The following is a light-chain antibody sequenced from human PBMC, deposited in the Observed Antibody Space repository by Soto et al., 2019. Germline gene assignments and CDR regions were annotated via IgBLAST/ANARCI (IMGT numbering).Light chain of an antibody. CDR2: AAS. CDR3: QQTLTFPIT. V-gene: IGKV1-39*01. J-gene: IGKJ5*01. Sequence: DIQMTQSPSTLSGSVGDRVTITCRASQSISSYLNWYQQKPGQAPKLLISAASTLQSGVPSRFSGSGSGTHFTLTINSLQPEDFATYYCQQTLTFPITFGQGTRLEIK. CDR1: QSISSY.